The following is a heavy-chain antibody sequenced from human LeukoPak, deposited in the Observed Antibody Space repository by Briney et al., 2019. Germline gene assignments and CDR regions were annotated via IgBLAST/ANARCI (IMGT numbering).Heavy chain of an antibody. CDR1: GFTFSTYS. D-gene: IGHD6-19*01. Sequence: GGSLRLSCAASGFTFSTYSMTWVRQGPGKGLEWVSSIYPNGGSTFYADSVKGRFTISRDNSKNTLYLQMSGLRTEDTAIYYCTKDVVPDSGWDLDYWGQGTLVTVSS. V-gene: IGHV3-23*01. CDR3: TKDVVPDSGWDLDY. J-gene: IGHJ4*02. CDR2: IYPNGGST.